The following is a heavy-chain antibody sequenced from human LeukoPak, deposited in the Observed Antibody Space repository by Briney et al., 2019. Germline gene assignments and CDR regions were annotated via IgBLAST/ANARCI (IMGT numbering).Heavy chain of an antibody. Sequence: SETLSLTCAVYGGSFSGYYWSWIRQPPGKGLEWIGEINHSGSTNYNPSLKSRVTISVDTSKNQFSLKLSSVTAAGTAVYYCARGPGASRVGIGFWSGHSYYFDYWGQGTLVTVSS. D-gene: IGHD3-3*01. CDR2: INHSGST. CDR1: GGSFSGYY. V-gene: IGHV4-34*01. J-gene: IGHJ4*02. CDR3: ARGPGASRVGIGFWSGHSYYFDY.